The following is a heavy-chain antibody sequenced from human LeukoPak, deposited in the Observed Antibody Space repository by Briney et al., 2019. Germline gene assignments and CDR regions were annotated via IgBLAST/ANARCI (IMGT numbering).Heavy chain of an antibody. Sequence: GGSLRLSCAASGFTFSTYDMNWVRQAPGKGLEWVSFISNSAGIIKYADSVKGRFTISRDDAKNSLYLQMNSLRAEDTAVYYCASVVPSGSYSYFDYWGQGTLVTVSS. CDR3: ASVVPSGSYSYFDY. V-gene: IGHV3-48*03. J-gene: IGHJ4*02. CDR2: ISNSAGII. D-gene: IGHD1-26*01. CDR1: GFTFSTYD.